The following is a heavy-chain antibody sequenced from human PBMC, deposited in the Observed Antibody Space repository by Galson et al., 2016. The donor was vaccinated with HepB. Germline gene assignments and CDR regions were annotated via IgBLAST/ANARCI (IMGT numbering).Heavy chain of an antibody. V-gene: IGHV5-51*01. CDR2: IYPGDSDT. CDR1: GYSFTSFW. J-gene: IGHJ5*02. CDR3: ARSLYYDFWSGQKGWFDP. Sequence: VKKPGESLKISCKGSGYSFTSFWIAWVRQMPGKGLEWMGIIYPGDSDTRYSPSFQGQVTISADKSIDTAYLQWSSLKASDTAMYYCARSLYYDFWSGQKGWFDPWGQGTLVTVSS. D-gene: IGHD3-3*01.